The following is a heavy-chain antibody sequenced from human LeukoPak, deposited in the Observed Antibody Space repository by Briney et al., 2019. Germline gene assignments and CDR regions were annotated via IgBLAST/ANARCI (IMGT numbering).Heavy chain of an antibody. CDR2: IYHSGST. CDR3: ARDLTRVMVYALRNWFDP. D-gene: IGHD2-8*01. Sequence: GSLRLSCAASGFTFGNYGMSWVRQAPGKGLEWIGSIYHSGSTYYNPSLKSRVTISVDTSKNQFSLKLSSVTAADTAVYYCARDLTRVMVYALRNWFDPWGQGTLVTVSS. V-gene: IGHV4-38-2*02. J-gene: IGHJ5*02. CDR1: GFTFGNYG.